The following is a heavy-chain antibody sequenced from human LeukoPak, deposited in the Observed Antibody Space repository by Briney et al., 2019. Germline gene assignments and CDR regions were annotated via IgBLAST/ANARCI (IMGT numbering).Heavy chain of an antibody. CDR1: GFTFSSYE. CDR3: ATKPLAAAGIDYYYYYMDV. V-gene: IGHV3-48*03. CDR2: ISSSGSTI. Sequence: GGSLRLSCAASGFTFSSYEMNWVRQAPGKGLEWVSYISSSGSTIYYADSVKGRFTISRDNSKNTLYLQMNSLRAEDTAVYYCATKPLAAAGIDYYYYYMDVWGKGTMVTVSS. J-gene: IGHJ6*03. D-gene: IGHD6-13*01.